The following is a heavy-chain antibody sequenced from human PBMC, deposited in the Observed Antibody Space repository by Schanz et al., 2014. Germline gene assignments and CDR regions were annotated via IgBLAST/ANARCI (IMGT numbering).Heavy chain of an antibody. CDR2: LHTSGGI. Sequence: QVQLQESGPGLVKPSKTLSLTCKVSGDSIANHFWSWVRQIAGRRLEWIGRLHTSGGIDYSRPLKSRLTMSKNTTRNELSLTLRSVTAADTAVYYCARMSAAGRFDDWGQGLLVTVSS. J-gene: IGHJ4*02. CDR1: GDSIANHF. D-gene: IGHD6-13*01. CDR3: ARMSAAGRFDD. V-gene: IGHV4-4*07.